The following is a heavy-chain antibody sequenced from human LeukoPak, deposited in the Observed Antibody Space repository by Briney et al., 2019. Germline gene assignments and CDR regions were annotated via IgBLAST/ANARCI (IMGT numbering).Heavy chain of an antibody. CDR3: ARRITMIVVVTPEYYFDY. CDR1: GGSISSSSYY. J-gene: IGHJ4*02. Sequence: PSETLSLTCTVSGGSISSSSYYWGWIRQPPGKGLEWIGRIYYSGSTYYNPSLKSRVTISVDTSKNQFSLKLSSVTAADTAVYYCARRITMIVVVTPEYYFDYWGQGTLVTVSS. D-gene: IGHD3-22*01. V-gene: IGHV4-39*01. CDR2: IYYSGST.